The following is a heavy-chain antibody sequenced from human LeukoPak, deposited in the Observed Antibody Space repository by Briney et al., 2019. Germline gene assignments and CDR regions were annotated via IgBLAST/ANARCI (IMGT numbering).Heavy chain of an antibody. CDR1: GGSFSGYY. CDR2: INHSGST. D-gene: IGHD2-15*01. V-gene: IGHV4-34*01. CDR3: ARGRVNDIVVVVAATTYDY. Sequence: SETLSLTCAVYGGSFSGYYWSWIRQPPGKGLEWIGEINHSGSTNYNPSLKSRVTMSVDTSKNQFSLKLSSVTAADTAVYYCARGRVNDIVVVVAATTYDYWGQGTLVTVSS. J-gene: IGHJ4*02.